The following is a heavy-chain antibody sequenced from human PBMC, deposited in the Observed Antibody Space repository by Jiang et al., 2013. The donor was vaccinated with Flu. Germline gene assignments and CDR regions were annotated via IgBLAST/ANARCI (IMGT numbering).Heavy chain of an antibody. D-gene: IGHD2-2*01. V-gene: IGHV1-2*04. CDR3: ARGQGYCSSTSCYLCDY. Sequence: PGASVKVSCKASGYTFTGYYMHWVRQAPGQGLEWMGWINPNSGGTNYAQKFQGWVTMTRDTSISTAYMELSRLRSDDTAVYYCARGQGYCSSTSCYLCDYWGQGTLVTVSS. CDR2: INPNSGGT. J-gene: IGHJ4*02. CDR1: GYTFTGYY.